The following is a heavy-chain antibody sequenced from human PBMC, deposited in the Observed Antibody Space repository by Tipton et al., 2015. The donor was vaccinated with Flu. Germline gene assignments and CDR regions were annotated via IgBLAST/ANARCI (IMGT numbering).Heavy chain of an antibody. Sequence: QLVQSGAEVKKPGASVKVSCKASGYTFTSYSMHWVRQAPGQGLEWMGLINPSGGSTSYAQKFQGRVTMTRDTSTTIVYMELSSLRSEDTAFYYCARGSTHYDFWSGQSGDDYWGQGTLVTVSS. V-gene: IGHV1-46*01. J-gene: IGHJ4*02. CDR3: ARGSTHYDFWSGQSGDDY. CDR2: INPSGGST. CDR1: GYTFTSYS. D-gene: IGHD3-3*01.